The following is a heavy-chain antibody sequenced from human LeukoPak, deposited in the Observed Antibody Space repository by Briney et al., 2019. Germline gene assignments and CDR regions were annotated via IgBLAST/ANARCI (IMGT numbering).Heavy chain of an antibody. V-gene: IGHV1-18*01. D-gene: IGHD5-18*01. Sequence: WASVKVSCKASGYTFTSYGISWVRQAPGQWLEWMGWISAYNGNTNYAQKLQGRVTMTTDTSTSTAYMELRSLRSDDTAVYYCARSFSGYSYGFFDYWGQGTLVTVSS. CDR3: ARSFSGYSYGFFDY. J-gene: IGHJ4*02. CDR1: GYTFTSYG. CDR2: ISAYNGNT.